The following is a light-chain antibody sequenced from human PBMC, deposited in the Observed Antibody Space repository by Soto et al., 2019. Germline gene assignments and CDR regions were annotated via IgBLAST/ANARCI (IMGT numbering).Light chain of an antibody. Sequence: DIQMTQSPSTLSASVGDRVTITCRASQSIGSWLAWYQQKPGKAPKLLIYKASSLDSGVPSRFSGSGSGKEFTLTISSLQPDYFASYYCQQYGSYSQWTFGQGTKVEIK. V-gene: IGKV1-5*03. J-gene: IGKJ1*01. CDR3: QQYGSYSQWT. CDR2: KAS. CDR1: QSIGSW.